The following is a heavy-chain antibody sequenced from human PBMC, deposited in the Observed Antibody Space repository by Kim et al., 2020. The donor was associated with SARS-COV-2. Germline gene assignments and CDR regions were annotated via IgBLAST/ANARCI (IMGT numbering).Heavy chain of an antibody. CDR2: ISYDGSYK. Sequence: GGSLRLSCAASGFTFSSYAMHWVRQAPGKGLEWVAVISYDGSYKYYADSVKGRFTISRDNSKNTLYLQMNSLRAEDTAVYYCARVSERGIRGYSYGCFDYWGQGTLVTVSS. CDR1: GFTFSSYA. D-gene: IGHD5-18*01. J-gene: IGHJ4*02. V-gene: IGHV3-30-3*01. CDR3: ARVSERGIRGYSYGCFDY.